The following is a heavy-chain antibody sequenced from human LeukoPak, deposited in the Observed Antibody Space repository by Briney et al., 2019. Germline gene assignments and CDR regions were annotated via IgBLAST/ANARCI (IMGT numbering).Heavy chain of an antibody. Sequence: PGGSLRLSCAASGFPVGSHYMTWVRQAPGQGLEWVSVIYIDGSTYYADSVEGRFTISRDNTKNTLYLQMNSLRPEDTAVYYCAKLPIYWGQGALVTVSS. CDR3: AKLPIY. CDR1: GFPVGSHY. J-gene: IGHJ4*02. D-gene: IGHD4-23*01. V-gene: IGHV3-66*02. CDR2: IYIDGST.